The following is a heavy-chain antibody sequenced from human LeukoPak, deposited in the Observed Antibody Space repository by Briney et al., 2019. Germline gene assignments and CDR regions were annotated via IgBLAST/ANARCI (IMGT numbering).Heavy chain of an antibody. V-gene: IGHV1-69*05. CDR2: IIPIFGTT. Sequence: SVKVSCKASGGTFSNYSIRWVRQAPGQGLEWMGRIIPIFGTTIYAQEFQGRVTITTDESTSTAYMELSSLRSEDTAVYYCARDRRGSVVVTAIRYYYYMDVWGKGTTVTVSS. CDR1: GGTFSNYS. D-gene: IGHD2-21*02. CDR3: ARDRRGSVVVTAIRYYYYMDV. J-gene: IGHJ6*03.